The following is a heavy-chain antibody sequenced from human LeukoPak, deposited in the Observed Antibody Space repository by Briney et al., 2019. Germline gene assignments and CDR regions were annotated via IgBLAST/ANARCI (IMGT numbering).Heavy chain of an antibody. V-gene: IGHV3-23*01. CDR2: ISGSGADT. D-gene: IGHD7-27*01. CDR1: GFTFSRHA. CDR3: AKDPWGSRGYFDY. Sequence: GGSLGLSCAASGFTFSRHAMIWVRQAPGKGLEWVSAISGSGADTYYADSVKGRFTTFRDNSKNTVYLRMNSLRAEDTAIYYCAKDPWGSRGYFDYWGQRTLVTVSS. J-gene: IGHJ4*02.